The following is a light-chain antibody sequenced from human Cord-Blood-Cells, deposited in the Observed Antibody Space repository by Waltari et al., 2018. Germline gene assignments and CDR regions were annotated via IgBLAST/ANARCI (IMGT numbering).Light chain of an antibody. J-gene: IGLJ3*02. Sequence: QSALTQPPSASGSPGQSVPIPCTGTSSDVGGYNYVSWYQQHPGKAPKLMIYEVSKRPSGVPDLFSGSKSGNTASLTVSGLQAEDEADYYCSSYAGSNKRVFGGGTKLTVL. V-gene: IGLV2-8*01. CDR3: SSYAGSNKRV. CDR2: EVS. CDR1: SSDVGGYNY.